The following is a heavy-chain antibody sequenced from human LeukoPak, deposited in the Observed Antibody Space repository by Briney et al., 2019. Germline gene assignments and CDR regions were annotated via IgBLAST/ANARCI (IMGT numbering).Heavy chain of an antibody. D-gene: IGHD5-18*01. Sequence: GGSLRLSCAASGFTFDDYAMHWVRQAPGKGLEWVSGISWNSGSIGYADSVKGRFTISRDNAKNSLYLQMNSLRAEDTALYYCAKDMGGGYSYGPTPYFDYWGQGTLVTVSS. V-gene: IGHV3-9*01. J-gene: IGHJ4*02. CDR2: ISWNSGSI. CDR3: AKDMGGGYSYGPTPYFDY. CDR1: GFTFDDYA.